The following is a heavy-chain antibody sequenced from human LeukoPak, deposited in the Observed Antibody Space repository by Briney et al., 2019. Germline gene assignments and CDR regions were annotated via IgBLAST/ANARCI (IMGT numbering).Heavy chain of an antibody. D-gene: IGHD4-11*01. CDR2: ISGSGGST. CDR3: AKDSASMTTVPDY. J-gene: IGHJ4*02. CDR1: GFTFSSYA. V-gene: IGHV3-23*01. Sequence: GGSLRLSCAASGFTFSSYAMSWVRQAPGKGLEWVSAISGSGGSTYYADSVKGRFTISGDNSKNTLYLQMNSLRAEDTAVYYCAKDSASMTTVPDYWGQGTLVTVSS.